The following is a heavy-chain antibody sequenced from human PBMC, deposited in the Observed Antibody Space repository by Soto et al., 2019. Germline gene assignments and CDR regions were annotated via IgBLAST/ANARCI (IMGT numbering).Heavy chain of an antibody. V-gene: IGHV3-23*01. J-gene: IGHJ4*02. CDR2: VSIGGST. CDR3: AKRRGAGGHFDY. Sequence: GGSLRLSCAASGFTFSSYATGWVRQGPGKGLEWVAVVSIGGSTHYADSVRGRFTISRDNSKNTLSLQMNSLTAEDTAVYFCAKRRGAGGHFDYWGQGALVTVSS. D-gene: IGHD2-15*01. CDR1: GFTFSSYA.